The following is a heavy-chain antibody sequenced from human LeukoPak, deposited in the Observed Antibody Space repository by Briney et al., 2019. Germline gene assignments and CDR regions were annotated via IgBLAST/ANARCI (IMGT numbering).Heavy chain of an antibody. D-gene: IGHD6-19*01. J-gene: IGHJ4*02. CDR2: ISYDGSNK. CDR1: GFTFSSYA. CDR3: AREREVKWLPFDY. V-gene: IGHV3-30-3*01. Sequence: PGRSLRLSCAASGFTFSSYAMHWVRQAPGKGLEWVAVISYDGSNKYYADSVKGRFTISRDNSKNTLYLQMNSLRAEDTTVYYCAREREVKWLPFDYWGQGTLVTVSS.